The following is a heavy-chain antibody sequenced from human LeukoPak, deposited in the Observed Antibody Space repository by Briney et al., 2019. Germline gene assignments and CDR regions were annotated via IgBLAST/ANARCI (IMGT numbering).Heavy chain of an antibody. CDR1: GGSFSGYY. D-gene: IGHD7-27*01. J-gene: IGHJ4*02. Sequence: KSSETLSLTCAVYGGSFSGYYWSWIRQPPGKGLEWIGEINHSGSTNYNPSLKSRVTISVDTSKNQFSLKLSSVTAADTAVYYCARANWGYDYWGQGTLVTVSS. V-gene: IGHV4-34*01. CDR2: INHSGST. CDR3: ARANWGYDY.